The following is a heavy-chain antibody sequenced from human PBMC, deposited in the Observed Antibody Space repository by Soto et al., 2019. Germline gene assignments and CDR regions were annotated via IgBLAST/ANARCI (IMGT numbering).Heavy chain of an antibody. V-gene: IGHV3-48*01. CDR3: VRSVIDYYYYYYMDV. Sequence: PGGSLRLSCAASGFTFSSYSMNWVRQAPGKGLEWVSYISSSSSTIYYADSVKGRFTISRDNAKNSLYLQMNSLRAEDTAVYYCVRSVIDYYYYYYMDVWGEGTTVTVSS. CDR2: ISSSSSTI. CDR1: GFTFSSYS. D-gene: IGHD3-22*01. J-gene: IGHJ6*03.